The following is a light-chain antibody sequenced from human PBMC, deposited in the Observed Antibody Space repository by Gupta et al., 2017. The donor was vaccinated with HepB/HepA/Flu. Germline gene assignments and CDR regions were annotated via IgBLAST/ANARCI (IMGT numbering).Light chain of an antibody. V-gene: IGLV2-14*03. CDR2: DVN. J-gene: IGLJ2*01. CDR1: NSDIGRYPY. CDR3: SSYTTSGAYVV. Sequence: QSALTQRASVSGSPGQSISLPCTGTNSDIGRYPYVSWYQQHPDKAPKLIIYDVNKRPSGVSDRLSGSKSGTTASLTISGLQAEDEATYYCSSYTTSGAYVVLGGGTKVTVL.